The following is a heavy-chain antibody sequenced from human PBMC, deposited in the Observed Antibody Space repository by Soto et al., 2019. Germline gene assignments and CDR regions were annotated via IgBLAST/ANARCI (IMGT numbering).Heavy chain of an antibody. V-gene: IGHV3-11*06. Sequence: GWSLRLSCAASGFTFSDYYMSWIRQAPGKGLEWVSYISSSSSYTNYADSVKGRFTISRDNAKNSVYLQMNSLRAEDTAVYYCARDLSGRDAFDIWGQGTMVTVSS. D-gene: IGHD3-16*02. CDR1: GFTFSDYY. CDR2: ISSSSSYT. CDR3: ARDLSGRDAFDI. J-gene: IGHJ3*02.